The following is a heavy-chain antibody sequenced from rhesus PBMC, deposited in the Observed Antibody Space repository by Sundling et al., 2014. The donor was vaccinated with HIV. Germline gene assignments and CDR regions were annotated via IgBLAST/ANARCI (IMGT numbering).Heavy chain of an antibody. CDR3: ARGYGSSYGLDS. CDR1: GFSFSDYY. J-gene: IGHJ6*01. V-gene: IGHV3-59*01. CDR2: LSYTGGRT. Sequence: EVQLVESGGGLAKPGGSLRLSCAASGFSFSDYYMHWVRQAPGKGLEWVSGLSYTGGRTNYADSVKGRFTISRENAKNTLYLQMDSLRAEDTAVYYCARGYGSSYGLDSWGQGVVVIVSS. D-gene: IGHD4-29*01.